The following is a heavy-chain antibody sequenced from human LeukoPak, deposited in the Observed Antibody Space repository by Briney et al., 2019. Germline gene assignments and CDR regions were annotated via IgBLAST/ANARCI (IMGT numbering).Heavy chain of an antibody. CDR3: ARDRPSIAAQDQIDY. Sequence: TPSETLSLTCTVSGGSISSSSYYWGWIRQPPGKGLEWIGSIYYSGSTYSNPSLKSRVTISVDTSKNQFSLKLSSVTAADTAVYYCARDRPSIAAQDQIDYWGQGTLVTVSS. J-gene: IGHJ4*02. CDR1: GGSISSSSYY. V-gene: IGHV4-39*07. CDR2: IYYSGST. D-gene: IGHD6-6*01.